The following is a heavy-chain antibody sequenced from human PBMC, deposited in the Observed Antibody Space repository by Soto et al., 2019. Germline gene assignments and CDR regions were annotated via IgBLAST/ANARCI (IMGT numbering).Heavy chain of an antibody. Sequence: QVQLQESGSGLVKSSQTLSLTCTVSGGSISSGGYYWSWIRQHPGKGLEWIGYIYYSGSTYDNPSLKSRVTISVDTSKNQFSLNLTSVTAADTAVYYCARDVGGNFFDHWGQGTLVTVSS. D-gene: IGHD6-19*01. CDR1: GGSISSGGYY. CDR2: IYYSGST. CDR3: ARDVGGNFFDH. J-gene: IGHJ4*02. V-gene: IGHV4-31*03.